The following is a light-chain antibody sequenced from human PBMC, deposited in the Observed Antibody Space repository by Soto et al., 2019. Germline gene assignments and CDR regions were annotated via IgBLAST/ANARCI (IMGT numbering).Light chain of an antibody. J-gene: IGLJ1*01. V-gene: IGLV1-44*01. Sequence: QSALTQPPSASETPGQRVTISCSGSSSNIGINTVDWFQQLPGTAPKLLIYNNNQRPTGVPDRFSGSKSGTSASLAISGLQSEDESDYYCAAWDDSLNGYVFGTGTKFTVL. CDR3: AAWDDSLNGYV. CDR1: SSNIGINT. CDR2: NNN.